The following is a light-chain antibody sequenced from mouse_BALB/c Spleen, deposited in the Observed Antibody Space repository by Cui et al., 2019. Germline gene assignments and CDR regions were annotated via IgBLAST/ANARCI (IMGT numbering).Light chain of an antibody. CDR3: QQWSSNPPT. Sequence: QIVLSHSPAILSASPGQNVTITCRGSSSVSYVHWYQQKPGSSPKPWIYATSNLACGIPGRFSGSGSGTSYSLTISRVEAEDAATYYCQQWSSNPPTFSGGTELEVK. CDR2: ATS. V-gene: IGKV4-72*01. CDR1: SSVSY. J-gene: IGKJ1*01.